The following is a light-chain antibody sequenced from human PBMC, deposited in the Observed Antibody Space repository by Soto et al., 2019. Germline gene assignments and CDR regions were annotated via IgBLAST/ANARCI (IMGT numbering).Light chain of an antibody. CDR1: QSVNSNY. Sequence: EIVMTQSPGTLSLSPGERATLSCRASQSVNSNYLAWYQQKPGQAPRLLIFGASSRATGISDRFSGSGSGKDFTLTISRLEPEDFAVYYCQQYGTSLFTFGPGNKVHLK. V-gene: IGKV3-20*01. J-gene: IGKJ3*01. CDR3: QQYGTSLFT. CDR2: GAS.